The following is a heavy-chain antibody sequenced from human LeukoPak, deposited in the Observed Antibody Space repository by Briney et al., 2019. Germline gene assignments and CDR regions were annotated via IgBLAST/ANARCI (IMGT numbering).Heavy chain of an antibody. D-gene: IGHD3-9*01. Sequence: PGGSLRLSCTASGFTLSTYEMNWVRQAPGKGLEGVSYINRGGSITYYADSVKGRFTISRDNAKNSLSLQLSSLRAEDTATYYCARDDSLVYDILAGYPPSGYYGVDVWGKGTTVTVSS. V-gene: IGHV3-48*03. CDR2: INRGGSIT. J-gene: IGHJ6*04. CDR1: GFTLSTYE. CDR3: ARDDSLVYDILAGYPPSGYYGVDV.